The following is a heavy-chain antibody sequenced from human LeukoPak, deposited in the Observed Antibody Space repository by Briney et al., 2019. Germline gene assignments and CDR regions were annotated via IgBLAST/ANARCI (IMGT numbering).Heavy chain of an antibody. V-gene: IGHV4-59*01. CDR1: GGSISGYY. J-gene: IGHJ4*02. CDR2: IYYSGCT. Sequence: PSETLSLTCTVSGGSISGYYWSWLRQPPGKGLEWIGYIYYSGCTNYNPSLKSRVTLSLDTSKNQFSLKLTSVTAADAVVYYCARLGGYYFDYWGQGTLVAVSS. CDR3: ARLGGYYFDY. D-gene: IGHD3-22*01.